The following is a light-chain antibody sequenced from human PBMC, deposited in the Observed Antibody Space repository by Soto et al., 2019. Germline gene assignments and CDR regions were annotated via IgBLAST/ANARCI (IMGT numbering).Light chain of an antibody. V-gene: IGLV2-14*01. CDR1: SSDVGGYNY. Sequence: QSALTQPASVSGSPGQSITISCTGTSSDVGGYNYVSWYQQHPGKAPKLMIYDVSNRPSGVSNRFSGSKYGNTASLTISGLQAEDEADYYCSSYTSSSTLNYVFGTGT. CDR3: SSYTSSSTLNYV. J-gene: IGLJ1*01. CDR2: DVS.